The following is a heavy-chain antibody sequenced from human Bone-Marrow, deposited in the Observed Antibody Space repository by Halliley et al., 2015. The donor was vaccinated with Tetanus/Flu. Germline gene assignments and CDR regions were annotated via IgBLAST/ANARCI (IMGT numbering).Heavy chain of an antibody. CDR3: ARGSSSGWFFDY. D-gene: IGHD6-19*01. V-gene: IGHV4-30-2*01. CDR2: HYKSENP. J-gene: IGHJ4*02. Sequence: EWIGYHYKSENPYYAPSLGSRATVSVDRSKNQFALKGTSVSAAGTAVYFCARGSSSGWFFDYWGQGTLVTVSS.